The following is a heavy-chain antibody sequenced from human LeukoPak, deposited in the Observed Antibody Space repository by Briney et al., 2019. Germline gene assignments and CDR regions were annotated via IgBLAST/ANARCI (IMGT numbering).Heavy chain of an antibody. V-gene: IGHV3-23*01. CDR1: GFTFSSYA. D-gene: IGHD5-12*01. CDR2: ISGSGGST. Sequence: GGSLRLSCAASGFTFSSYAMSWVRQAPGKGLEWVSAISGSGGSTYYADSVKGRFTISRDNSKNTLYLQMNSLRAEDTAVYYCAREVTSWLRRQSVGAFDIWGQGTMVTVSS. J-gene: IGHJ3*02. CDR3: AREVTSWLRRQSVGAFDI.